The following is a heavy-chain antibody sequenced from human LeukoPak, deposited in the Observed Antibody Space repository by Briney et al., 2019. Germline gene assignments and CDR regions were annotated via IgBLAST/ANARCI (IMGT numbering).Heavy chain of an antibody. CDR3: ARVRRGYSYDPDSDAFDI. Sequence: MTGGSLRLSCAASGFTFSSYSMNWVRQAPGKGLEWVSSISSSSSYIYYADSVKGRFTISRDNAKNSLYLQMNSLRAEDTAVYYCARVRRGYSYDPDSDAFDIWGQGTMVTVSS. V-gene: IGHV3-21*01. CDR2: ISSSSSYI. D-gene: IGHD5-18*01. J-gene: IGHJ3*02. CDR1: GFTFSSYS.